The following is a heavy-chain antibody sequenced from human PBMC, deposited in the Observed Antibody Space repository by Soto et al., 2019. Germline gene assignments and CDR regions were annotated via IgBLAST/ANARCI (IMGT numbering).Heavy chain of an antibody. V-gene: IGHV1-24*01. Sequence: ASVKVSCKVSGYTLTELSMHWVRQAPGKGLEWMGGFDPEDGETIYAQKFQGRVTMTEDTSTDTAYMELSSLRSEDTAVYYCATAQPERWGQHFDYWGQGTLVTVSS. J-gene: IGHJ4*02. CDR3: ATAQPERWGQHFDY. CDR2: FDPEDGET. CDR1: GYTLTELS. D-gene: IGHD1-26*01.